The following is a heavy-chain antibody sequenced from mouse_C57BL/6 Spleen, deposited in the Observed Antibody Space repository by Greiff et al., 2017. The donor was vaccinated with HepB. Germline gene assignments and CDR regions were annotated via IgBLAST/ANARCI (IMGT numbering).Heavy chain of an antibody. J-gene: IGHJ4*01. V-gene: IGHV3-6*01. CDR1: GYSITSGYY. CDR3: ARDPYYAMDY. Sequence: EVHLQQSGPGLVKPSQSLSLTCSVTGYSITSGYYWNWIRQFPGNKLEWMGYISYDGSNNYNPSLKNRISITRDTSKNQFFLKLNSVTTEDTATYYCARDPYYAMDYWGQGTSVTVSS. CDR2: ISYDGSN.